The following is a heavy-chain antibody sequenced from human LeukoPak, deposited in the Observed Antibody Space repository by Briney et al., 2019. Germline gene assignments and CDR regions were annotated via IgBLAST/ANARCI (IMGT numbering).Heavy chain of an antibody. CDR2: ISGSGGST. V-gene: IGHV3-23*01. CDR3: AKDRAAAGRTYYFDY. D-gene: IGHD6-13*01. Sequence: PGGSLRLSCAASGFTFSSYGIHWVRQAPGKGLEWVAAISGSGGSTYYADFVKGRFTISRDNSKNTLYLQMNSLRAEDTAVYYCAKDRAAAGRTYYFDYWGQGTLVTVSS. CDR1: GFTFSSYG. J-gene: IGHJ4*02.